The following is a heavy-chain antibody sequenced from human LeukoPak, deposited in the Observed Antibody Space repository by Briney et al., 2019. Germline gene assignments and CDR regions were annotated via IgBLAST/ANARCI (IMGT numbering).Heavy chain of an antibody. Sequence: ASVKVSCKASGYTCTDYHMHWVRQAPGQGLEWVGWINPNTGGTNYAQSFQGRVTMTRDTSINTSYMELSSLISDDTALYFCARGGHGHTQNDFWGQGTLVTVSS. D-gene: IGHD5-24*01. CDR2: INPNTGGT. CDR1: GYTCTDYH. CDR3: ARGGHGHTQNDF. V-gene: IGHV1-2*02. J-gene: IGHJ4*02.